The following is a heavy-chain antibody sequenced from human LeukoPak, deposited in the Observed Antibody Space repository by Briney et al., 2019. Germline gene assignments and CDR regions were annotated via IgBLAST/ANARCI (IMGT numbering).Heavy chain of an antibody. V-gene: IGHV1-69*13. CDR2: IIPIFGTA. J-gene: IGHJ6*02. Sequence: GASVKVSCKASGYTFNNHYMYWVRQAPGQGLEWMGGIIPIFGTANYAQKFQGRVTITADESTSTAYMELSSLRSEDTAVYYCARDGGLYCSSTSCHLPLGMDVWGQGTTVTVSS. D-gene: IGHD2-2*01. CDR1: GYTFNNHY. CDR3: ARDGGLYCSSTSCHLPLGMDV.